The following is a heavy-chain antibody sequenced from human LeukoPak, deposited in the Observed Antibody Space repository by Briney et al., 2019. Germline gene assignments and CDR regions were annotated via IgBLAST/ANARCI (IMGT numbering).Heavy chain of an antibody. J-gene: IGHJ4*02. D-gene: IGHD5-18*01. Sequence: PGGSLRLSCAASGITFSSHTMSWFRQAPGKGLEWVAFIRSKAYGGTTEYAASVKGRFTISRDDSKSIAYLQMNSLKTEDTAVYYCTKYSGRIDYWGQGTLVTVSS. CDR1: GITFSSHT. CDR3: TKYSGRIDY. V-gene: IGHV3-49*03. CDR2: IRSKAYGGTT.